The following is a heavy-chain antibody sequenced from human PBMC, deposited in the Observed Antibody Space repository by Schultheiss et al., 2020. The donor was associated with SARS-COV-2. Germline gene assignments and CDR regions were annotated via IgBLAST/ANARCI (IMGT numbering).Heavy chain of an antibody. V-gene: IGHV3-21*01. CDR3: VKDRGYLYGMDV. CDR2: ISSSSSYI. J-gene: IGHJ6*02. Sequence: GGSLRLSCAGSGFTFSNYAMSWVRQAPGKGLEWVSSISSSSSYIYYADSLKGRFTISRDNAKNSLYLQMNSLRAEDTAVYYCVKDRGYLYGMDVWGQGTTVTVAS. CDR1: GFTFSNYA. D-gene: IGHD3-10*01.